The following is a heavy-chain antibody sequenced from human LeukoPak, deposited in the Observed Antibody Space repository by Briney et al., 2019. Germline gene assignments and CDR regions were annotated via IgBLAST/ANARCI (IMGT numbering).Heavy chain of an antibody. CDR3: ARGKYSSSWHNWFDP. D-gene: IGHD6-13*01. CDR2: INPNSGGT. Sequence: ASVKVSCKASGYTFTGYYMHWVRQAPGQGLEWMGWINPNSGGTNYAQKFQDRVTMTRNTSISTAYMELSSLRSEDTAVYYCARGKYSSSWHNWFDPWGQGTLVTVSS. CDR1: GYTFTGYY. J-gene: IGHJ5*02. V-gene: IGHV1-2*02.